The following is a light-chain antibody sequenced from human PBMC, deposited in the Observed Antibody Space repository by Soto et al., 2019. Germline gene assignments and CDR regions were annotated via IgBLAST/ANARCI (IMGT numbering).Light chain of an antibody. V-gene: IGKV3-20*01. CDR2: GAS. Sequence: EIVLTQSPGTLSLSPGERDTLSCRASQRISNNYLALYQQRPGQAPRLLIYGASSRANGIPERFSGSASGADFALTVSSLEPEDFAVYYCQQYGSSPPITFGQGTRLEIK. CDR1: QRISNNY. J-gene: IGKJ5*01. CDR3: QQYGSSPPIT.